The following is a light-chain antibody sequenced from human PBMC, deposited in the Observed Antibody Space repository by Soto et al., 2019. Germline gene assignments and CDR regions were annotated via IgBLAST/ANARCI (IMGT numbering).Light chain of an antibody. V-gene: IGLV2-14*01. J-gene: IGLJ1*01. CDR3: SSYTSSSTPYV. Sequence: QSALTQDASVSGSPGQSITISCTGTSSDVGGYNYVSWYQQHPGKAPKLMIYDVSNRPSGVSNRFSGSKSGNTASLSISGLQAEDEADYYCSSYTSSSTPYVFGTGTKVTVL. CDR1: SSDVGGYNY. CDR2: DVS.